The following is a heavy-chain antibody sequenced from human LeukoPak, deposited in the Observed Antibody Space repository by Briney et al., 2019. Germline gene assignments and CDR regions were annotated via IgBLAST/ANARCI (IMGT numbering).Heavy chain of an antibody. Sequence: SETLSLTCTVSGGSISSYYWSCLRQPAGKGLEWIGRIYTSGSTNYNPYLKSRVTMSVDTSNNQFSLKLSSVTAAYTAVYYCARDEKRGYSYGYIDYWGQGTLVTVSS. V-gene: IGHV4-4*07. D-gene: IGHD5-18*01. CDR3: ARDEKRGYSYGYIDY. J-gene: IGHJ4*02. CDR1: GGSISSYY. CDR2: IYTSGST.